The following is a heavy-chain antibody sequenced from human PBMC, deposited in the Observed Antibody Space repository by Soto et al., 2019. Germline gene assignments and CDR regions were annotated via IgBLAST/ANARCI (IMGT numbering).Heavy chain of an antibody. V-gene: IGHV3-23*01. D-gene: IGHD2-21*01. Sequence: EVQLLESGGGSVQPGGSLRLSCAASGFTFSSYAMSWVRQAPGKGLEWVSDIIDNGGSTFYADSVKGRFTISRDNPKNTLYLQMNSLRAEDTAVYYCERFRGAPRSSYYFDYWGQGTLVTVSS. CDR1: GFTFSSYA. J-gene: IGHJ4*02. CDR2: IIDNGGST. CDR3: ERFRGAPRSSYYFDY.